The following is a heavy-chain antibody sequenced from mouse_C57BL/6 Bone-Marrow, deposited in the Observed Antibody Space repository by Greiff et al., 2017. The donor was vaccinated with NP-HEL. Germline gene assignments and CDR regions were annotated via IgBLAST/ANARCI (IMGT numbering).Heavy chain of an antibody. V-gene: IGHV5-15*04. Sequence: EVKLVESGGGLVQPGGSLKLSCAASGFTFSDYGMAWVRQAPRKGPEWVAFLSNLAYSIYYADIVTGRFTISRENAKNTLYLEMSSLRSEDTAMYYCARQRTGPYAMDYWGQGTSVTVSS. CDR3: ARQRTGPYAMDY. CDR2: LSNLAYSI. D-gene: IGHD4-1*01. J-gene: IGHJ4*01. CDR1: GFTFSDYG.